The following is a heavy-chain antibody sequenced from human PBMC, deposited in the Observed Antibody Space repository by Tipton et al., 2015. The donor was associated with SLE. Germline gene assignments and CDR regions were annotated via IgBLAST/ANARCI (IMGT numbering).Heavy chain of an antibody. D-gene: IGHD5-18*01. CDR1: GAAITSSDW. CDR3: ARWIPLTGINV. CDR2: IHHRGST. J-gene: IGHJ6*02. Sequence: TLSLTCAVYGAAITSSDWWSWVRQPPAKGLEYIGEIHHRGSTNNKSSLRGRVTITVDKSKNQSALKLTSVTAADTAVYYCARWIPLTGINVWGQGATVTVSS. V-gene: IGHV4-4*02.